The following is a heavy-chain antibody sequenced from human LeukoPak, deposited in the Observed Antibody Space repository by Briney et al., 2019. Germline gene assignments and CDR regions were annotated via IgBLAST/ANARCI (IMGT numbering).Heavy chain of an antibody. D-gene: IGHD2-15*01. CDR1: GGSISSGGYY. V-gene: IGHV4-31*03. CDR2: IYYSGST. J-gene: IGHJ6*02. CDR3: ARACGGGSCYYYYGMDV. Sequence: SETLSLTCTVSGGSISSGGYYWSWIRQHPGKGLEWIGYIYYSGSTYYNPSLKGRVTISVDTSKNQFSLKLSSVTAADTAVYYCARACGGGSCYYYYGMDVWGQGTTVTVSS.